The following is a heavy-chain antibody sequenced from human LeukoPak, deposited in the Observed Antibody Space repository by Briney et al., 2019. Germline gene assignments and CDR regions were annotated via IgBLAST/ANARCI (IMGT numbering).Heavy chain of an antibody. CDR3: PTAPRVVCWVGTTFDI. CDR1: GYSLTELS. D-gene: IGHD3-3*01. Sequence: ASVKVSCEVSGYSLTELSMHWVRQAPGKGLEWMGGFDAEDGETKYAQKLQGRVTITENNATATTYMELRSLRSEDRAVYYCPTAPRVVCWVGTTFDIWGQGTMVTVSS. J-gene: IGHJ3*02. V-gene: IGHV1-24*01. CDR2: FDAEDGET.